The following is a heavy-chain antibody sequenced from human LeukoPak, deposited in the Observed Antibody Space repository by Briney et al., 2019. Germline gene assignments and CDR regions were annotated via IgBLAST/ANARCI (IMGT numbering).Heavy chain of an antibody. CDR2: ISSSSSTI. Sequence: GGSLRLSCAASGFTFSSYSMNWVRQAPGKGLEWVSYISSSSSTIYYADSVKGRFTISGDNAKNSLYLQMNSLRAEDTAVYYCARDSPRGWYDYWGQGTLVTVSS. J-gene: IGHJ4*02. D-gene: IGHD6-19*01. CDR3: ARDSPRGWYDY. V-gene: IGHV3-48*01. CDR1: GFTFSSYS.